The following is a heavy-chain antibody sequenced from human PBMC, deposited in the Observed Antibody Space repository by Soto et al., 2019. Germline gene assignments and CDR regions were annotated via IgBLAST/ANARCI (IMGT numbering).Heavy chain of an antibody. Sequence: AGGSLRLSCAASGFSVSNIYMSWVRQAPGKGLEWVSTISDGVSTYYADSVTGRFTISRDNSKNTLYLQMNSLRAEDTAVYYCARDHGSGGYDYRGQGTQVTVSS. V-gene: IGHV3-53*01. D-gene: IGHD5-12*01. J-gene: IGHJ4*02. CDR3: ARDHGSGGYDY. CDR2: ISDGVST. CDR1: GFSVSNIY.